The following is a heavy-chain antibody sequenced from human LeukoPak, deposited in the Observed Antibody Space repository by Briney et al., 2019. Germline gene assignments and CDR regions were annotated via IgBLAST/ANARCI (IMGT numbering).Heavy chain of an antibody. D-gene: IGHD3-10*01. V-gene: IGHV4-61*01. CDR3: SRSEGVYYVSGSSGTYYPHWFDP. CDR2: FFYRGGT. CDR1: GGSVSSGNYY. Sequence: SETLSLTCAVSGGSVSSGNYYWSWIRQPPGKGLEGIGYFFYRGGTKYNPSLQSRVTILRDTSKNQFSLKMTSVTAADTAVYYCSRSEGVYYVSGSSGTYYPHWFDPWGQGTLVIVSS. J-gene: IGHJ5*02.